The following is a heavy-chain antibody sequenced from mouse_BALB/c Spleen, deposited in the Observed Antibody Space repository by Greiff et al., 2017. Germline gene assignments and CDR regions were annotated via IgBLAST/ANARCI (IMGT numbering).Heavy chain of an antibody. CDR1: GFSLSTYGIG. CDR3: ARIGEGRLRRGGHAMDY. Sequence: QVTLKVSGPGILQPSQTPSLTCSFSGFSLSTYGIGVGWIRQPSGKGLEWLAHIWWNDNKYYNTALKSRPTITKDTSNNQVFLKIARVDTPNTATSYDARIGEGRLRRGGHAMDYWGQGTSVTVSS. D-gene: IGHD2-4*01. J-gene: IGHJ4*01. CDR2: IWWNDNK. V-gene: IGHV8-11*01.